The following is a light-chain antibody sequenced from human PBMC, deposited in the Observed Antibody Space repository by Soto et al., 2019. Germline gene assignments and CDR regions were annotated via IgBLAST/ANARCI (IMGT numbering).Light chain of an antibody. Sequence: EIGMTQSPATLSVSPGERATLSCRASQSVSSNLAWSQQKPGQAPRLLIYGASTRATGIPARFSGSGSGTEFTLTLSSLQSEDFAVYYCQHYSNWPPWTFGQGTKVEIK. CDR2: GAS. V-gene: IGKV3-15*01. J-gene: IGKJ1*01. CDR3: QHYSNWPPWT. CDR1: QSVSSN.